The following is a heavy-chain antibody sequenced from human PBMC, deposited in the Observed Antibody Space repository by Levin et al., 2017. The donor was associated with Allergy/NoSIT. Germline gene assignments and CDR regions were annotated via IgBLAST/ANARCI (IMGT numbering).Heavy chain of an antibody. CDR2: IYYSGST. Sequence: KASETLSLTCTVSGGSISSGGYYWSWIRQHPGKGLEWIGYIYYSGSTYYNPSLKSRVTISVDTSKNQFSLKLSSVTAADTAVYYCARSYYYGSGNFDYWGQGTLVTVSS. CDR3: ARSYYYGSGNFDY. D-gene: IGHD3-10*01. CDR1: GGSISSGGYY. V-gene: IGHV4-31*03. J-gene: IGHJ4*02.